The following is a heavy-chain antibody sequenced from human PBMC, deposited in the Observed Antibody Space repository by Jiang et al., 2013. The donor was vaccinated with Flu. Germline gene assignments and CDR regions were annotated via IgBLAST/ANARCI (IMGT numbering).Heavy chain of an antibody. CDR2: INPSGGST. V-gene: IGHV1-46*01. CDR3: ARGPLYDSSGYYYDGPFDY. Sequence: SGAEVKKPGASVKVSCKASGYTFTSYYIHWVRQAPGQGLEWMGIINPSGGSTNAAQKFQGRVTMTRDTSISTAYMELSRLRSDDTAVYYCARGPLYDSSGYYYDGPFDYWGQGTLVTVSS. D-gene: IGHD3-22*01. CDR1: GYTFTSYY. J-gene: IGHJ4*02.